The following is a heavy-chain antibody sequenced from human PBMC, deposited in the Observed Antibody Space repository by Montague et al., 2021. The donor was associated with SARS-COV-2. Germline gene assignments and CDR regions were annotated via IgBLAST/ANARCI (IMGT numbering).Heavy chain of an antibody. CDR1: GGSISSSTYY. CDR3: ARGLLGGQPGY. D-gene: IGHD1-14*01. Sequence: SETLSLTCTVSGGSISSSTYYWAWIRQPPGKGLEWIGSMYYRGSTYYNPSLKSRVFISVDTTKKQLSLTLTSVTAADTAVYYCARGLLGGQPGYWGQGTLVTVSS. J-gene: IGHJ4*02. CDR2: MYYRGST. V-gene: IGHV4-39*01.